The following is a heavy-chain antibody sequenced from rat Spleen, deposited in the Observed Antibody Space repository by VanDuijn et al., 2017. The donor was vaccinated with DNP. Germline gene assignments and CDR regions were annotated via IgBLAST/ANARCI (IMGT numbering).Heavy chain of an antibody. CDR1: GFSLTRYH. V-gene: IGHV2-32*01. Sequence: QVQLKESGPGLVQPSQTLSLPCTVSGFSLTRYHVHWVRQPPGKGLEWMGVMWSYGDTSYNSPVKSRLSISRDTSKSQLFLKMNSLQTEDTATYYCVRDPYNAGFDHWGQGVMVTVSS. J-gene: IGHJ2*01. CDR2: MWSYGDT. CDR3: VRDPYNAGFDH. D-gene: IGHD4-3*01.